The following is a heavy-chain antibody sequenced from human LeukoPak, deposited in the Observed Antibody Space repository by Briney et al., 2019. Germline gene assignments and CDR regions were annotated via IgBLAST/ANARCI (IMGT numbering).Heavy chain of an antibody. Sequence: PSETLSLTCAVYGGSFSGYYWSWIRQPPGKGLEWIGEINHSGSTNYNPSLKSRVTISVDTSKNQFSLKLSSVTAADTAVYYCARGSSRAYYDFWSGYYEDYWGQGTLVTVSS. CDR3: ARGSSRAYYDFWSGYYEDY. CDR2: INHSGST. CDR1: GGSFSGYY. J-gene: IGHJ4*02. V-gene: IGHV4-34*01. D-gene: IGHD3-3*01.